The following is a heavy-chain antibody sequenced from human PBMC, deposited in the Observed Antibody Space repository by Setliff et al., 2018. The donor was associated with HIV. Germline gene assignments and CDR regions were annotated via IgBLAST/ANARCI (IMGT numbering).Heavy chain of an antibody. CDR3: ARIRGYCSGGSCYSVFNYYYGMDV. D-gene: IGHD2-15*01. CDR1: GYTFTSYD. CDR2: MNPNSGNT. J-gene: IGHJ6*02. V-gene: IGHV1-8*03. Sequence: GASVKVSCKASGYTFTSYDINWVRQATGQGLEWMGWMNPNSGNTGYVQKFQGRVTITRNTSISTAYMELSSLRSEDTAVYYCARIRGYCSGGSCYSVFNYYYGMDVWGQGTTVTVSS.